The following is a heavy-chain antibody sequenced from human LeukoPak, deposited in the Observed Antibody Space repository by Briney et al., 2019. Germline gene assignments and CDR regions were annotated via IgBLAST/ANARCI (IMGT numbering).Heavy chain of an antibody. CDR3: VRGTRPYYGVGV. CDR1: GFTVSSTY. D-gene: IGHD2-2*01. Sequence: GGSLRLSCAASGFTVSSTYMSWVRQAPGKGLEWVSVIYSGGNIYYIDSVKGRFTISRDDSKNTLYLQMNSLRVEDTAMYYCVRGTRPYYGVGVWGQGTTVTVSS. CDR2: IYSGGNI. J-gene: IGHJ6*02. V-gene: IGHV3-53*05.